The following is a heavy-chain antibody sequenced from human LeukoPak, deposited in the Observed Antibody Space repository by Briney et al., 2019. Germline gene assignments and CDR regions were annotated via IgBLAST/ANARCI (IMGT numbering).Heavy chain of an antibody. CDR1: GFTFSSYS. Sequence: GGSLRLSCAASGFTFSSYSVNWVRQAPGKGLEWVSYISSSSSTIYYADSVKGRFTISRDNAKNSLYLQMNSLRAEDTAVHYCASHGNYLVDYWGQGTLVTVSS. CDR2: ISSSSSTI. V-gene: IGHV3-48*01. CDR3: ASHGNYLVDY. J-gene: IGHJ4*02. D-gene: IGHD1-7*01.